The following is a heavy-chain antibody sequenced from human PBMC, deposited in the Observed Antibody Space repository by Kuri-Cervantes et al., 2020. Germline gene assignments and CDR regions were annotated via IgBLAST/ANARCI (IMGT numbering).Heavy chain of an antibody. Sequence: GGSLKIPCAASGFTFSSYWMSWVRQAPGKGLEWVANIKQDGSEKYYVDSVKGRFTISRDNANNPLYLQMNSLRAEDTAVYYCAREMATIPPGMDVWGQGTTVTVSS. CDR2: IKQDGSEK. D-gene: IGHD5-24*01. CDR1: GFTFSSYW. CDR3: AREMATIPPGMDV. J-gene: IGHJ6*02. V-gene: IGHV3-7*01.